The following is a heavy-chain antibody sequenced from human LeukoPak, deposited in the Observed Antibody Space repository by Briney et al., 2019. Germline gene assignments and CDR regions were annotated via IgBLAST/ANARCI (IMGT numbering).Heavy chain of an antibody. CDR2: ISWNSGSI. J-gene: IGHJ6*03. CDR3: AKDIARSGYYYMDV. Sequence: GGSLRLSCAASGFTFDDYAMHWVRQAPGKGLEWVSGISWNSGSIGYADSVEGRFTISRDNAKNSLYLQMNSLRAEDMALYYCAKDIARSGYYYMDVWGKGTTVTVSS. V-gene: IGHV3-9*03. CDR1: GFTFDDYA.